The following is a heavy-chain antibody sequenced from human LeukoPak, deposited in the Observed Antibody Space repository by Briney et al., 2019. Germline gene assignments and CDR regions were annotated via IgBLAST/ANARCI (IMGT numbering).Heavy chain of an antibody. D-gene: IGHD3-22*01. CDR2: IKQDGSEK. CDR3: TRDAGGIYDSSGYYPNELDP. J-gene: IGHJ5*02. V-gene: IGHV3-7*03. CDR1: GFTFSSYW. Sequence: GGSLRLSCAASGFTFSSYWMSWVRQAPGKGLEWVANIKQDGSEKYHMDYVKGRFTISRDNAKNSLWLQMNSLRAEDTAVYYCTRDAGGIYDSSGYYPNELDPWGQGTLVTVSS.